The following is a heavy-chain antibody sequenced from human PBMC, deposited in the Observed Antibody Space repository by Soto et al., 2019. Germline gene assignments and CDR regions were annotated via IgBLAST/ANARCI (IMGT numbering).Heavy chain of an antibody. J-gene: IGHJ4*02. V-gene: IGHV3-49*03. D-gene: IGHD3-3*01. CDR2: IRSKAYGGTT. CDR1: GFTFGDYA. CDR3: TRGRGYYDFWSGSIYFDY. Sequence: GGSLRLSCTASGFTFGDYAMSWFRQAPGKGLEWVGFIRSKAYGGTTEYAASVKGRFTISRDDSKSIAYLQMNSLKTEDTAFYYCTRGRGYYDFWSGSIYFDYWGQGTLVNFSS.